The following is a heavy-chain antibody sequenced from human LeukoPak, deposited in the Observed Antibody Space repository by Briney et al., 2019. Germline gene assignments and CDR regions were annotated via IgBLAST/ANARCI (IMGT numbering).Heavy chain of an antibody. Sequence: ASVKVSCKASGYTFTGYYVHWVRQAPGQALEWMGWINSHSGGTDYAHKFQGRVTMTRDTSISTAYMELSRLKSDDTAVYYCARYTITAAGSPFDYWGQGTLVTVSS. J-gene: IGHJ4*02. CDR2: INSHSGGT. CDR1: GYTFTGYY. D-gene: IGHD6-13*01. V-gene: IGHV1-2*02. CDR3: ARYTITAAGSPFDY.